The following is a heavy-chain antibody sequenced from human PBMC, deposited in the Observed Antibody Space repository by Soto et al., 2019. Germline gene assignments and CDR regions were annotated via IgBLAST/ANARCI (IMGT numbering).Heavy chain of an antibody. CDR2: ISYDGSNK. D-gene: IGHD3-10*01. V-gene: IGHV3-30*18. CDR3: AKDFGDDFDI. J-gene: IGHJ3*02. CDR1: GFTFSSYG. Sequence: QVQLVESGGGVVQPGRSLRLSCAASGFTFSSYGMHWVRQAPGKGLEWVAVISYDGSNKYYAYSVNGRFTISSDNSKNTLYLQMNSLRAEDTAVYYCAKDFGDDFDIWGQGTMVTVSS.